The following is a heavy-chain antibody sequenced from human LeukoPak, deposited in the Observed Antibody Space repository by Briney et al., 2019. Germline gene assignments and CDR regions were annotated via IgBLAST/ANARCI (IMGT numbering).Heavy chain of an antibody. D-gene: IGHD3-10*01. J-gene: IGHJ5*02. Sequence: GGSLRLSCGASGFTFSNYAMSWVRQAPGKGLEWVSGISDSGSTAFYADSVKGRFTISRDNGDNSLYLQMNSLRAEDTALYYCARDRGTAWDPWGQGTLVTVSS. V-gene: IGHV3-23*01. CDR3: ARDRGTAWDP. CDR2: ISDSGSTA. CDR1: GFTFSNYA.